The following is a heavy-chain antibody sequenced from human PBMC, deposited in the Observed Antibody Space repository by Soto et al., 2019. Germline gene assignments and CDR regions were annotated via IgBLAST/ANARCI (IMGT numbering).Heavy chain of an antibody. Sequence: GGSLRLSCAASGFTFSGSAMHWVRQASGKGLEWVGRIRSKANSYATAYAASVKGRFTISRDDSKNTAYLQMNSLKTEDTAVYYCTRIEGGYSYGRNYYYYGMDVWGQGTTVTVSS. D-gene: IGHD5-18*01. CDR1: GFTFSGSA. V-gene: IGHV3-73*01. CDR3: TRIEGGYSYGRNYYYYGMDV. J-gene: IGHJ6*02. CDR2: IRSKANSYAT.